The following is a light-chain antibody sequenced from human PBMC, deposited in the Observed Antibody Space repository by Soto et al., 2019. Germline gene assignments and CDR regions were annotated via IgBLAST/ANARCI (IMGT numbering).Light chain of an antibody. Sequence: QLVLTQSPSASASLGASVKLTCTLSSGHSNYAIAWHQQQPEKGPRYLMKVNSDGSHSKGDGIPDRFSGSSSGAERYLTISSLQSEDEADYYCQTLETGYVLFGGGTKLTVL. J-gene: IGLJ2*01. CDR2: VNSDGSH. V-gene: IGLV4-69*01. CDR1: SGHSNYA. CDR3: QTLETGYVL.